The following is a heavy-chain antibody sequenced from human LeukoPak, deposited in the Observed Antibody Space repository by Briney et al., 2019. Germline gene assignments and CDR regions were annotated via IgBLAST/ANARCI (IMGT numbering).Heavy chain of an antibody. J-gene: IGHJ3*02. V-gene: IGHV3-21*01. CDR1: GFTFSSYS. D-gene: IGHD4-17*01. CDR2: ISSSSSYI. Sequence: KAGGSLRLSCAASGFTFSSYSMNWVRQAPGKGLEWVSSISSSSSYIYYADSVKGRFTISRDNAKNSLYLQMNSLRAEDTAVYYCARPYETGDYASHAFDIWGQGTMVTVSS. CDR3: ARPYETGDYASHAFDI.